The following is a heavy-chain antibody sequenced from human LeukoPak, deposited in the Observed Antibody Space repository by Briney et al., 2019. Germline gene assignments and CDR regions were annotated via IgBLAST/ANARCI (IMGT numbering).Heavy chain of an antibody. D-gene: IGHD1-20*01. CDR3: AKDRVSNWNPLGN. CDR1: GFTFSSYE. J-gene: IGHJ4*02. CDR2: IGSSGSTI. Sequence: GGSLRLSCAASGFTFSSYEMNWVRQAPGKGLEWVSYIGSSGSTIYYADSVKGRFTISRDNSKNTLYLQMNSLRAEDTAVYYCAKDRVSNWNPLGNWGQGTLVTVSS. V-gene: IGHV3-48*03.